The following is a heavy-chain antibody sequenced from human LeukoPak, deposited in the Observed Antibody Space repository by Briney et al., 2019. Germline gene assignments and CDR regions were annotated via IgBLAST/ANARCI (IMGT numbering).Heavy chain of an antibody. CDR1: GFTFNTYW. J-gene: IGHJ4*02. V-gene: IGHV3-7*05. Sequence: PGGSLRLSCAASGFTFNTYWMSWVRQAPEKGLEWVANIKEDGSEKYYVDFVKGRFTISRDNAKNSLYLQMNSLRVEDTAVYYCARLPLTARLHFEYWGQGTLVTVSS. CDR2: IKEDGSEK. D-gene: IGHD5-12*01. CDR3: ARLPLTARLHFEY.